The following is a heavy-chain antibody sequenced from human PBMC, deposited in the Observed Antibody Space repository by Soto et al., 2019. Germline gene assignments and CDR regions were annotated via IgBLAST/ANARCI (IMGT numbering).Heavy chain of an antibody. CDR2: IYYSGST. CDR3: ARLTSGPVYFDY. J-gene: IGHJ4*02. D-gene: IGHD3-10*01. Sequence: PSETLSITCTVSGGSISSGGYYWSWIRQHPGKGLEWIGYIYYSGSTYYNPSLKSRVTISVDTSKNQFSLKLSSVTAADTAVYYCARLTSGPVYFDYWGQGTLVTVSS. V-gene: IGHV4-31*03. CDR1: GGSISSGGYY.